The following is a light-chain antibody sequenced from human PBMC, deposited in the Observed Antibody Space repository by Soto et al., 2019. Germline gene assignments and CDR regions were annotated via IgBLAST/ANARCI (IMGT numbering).Light chain of an antibody. CDR3: MQALQSLT. J-gene: IGKJ5*01. CDR1: QSLLYNNTFNY. CDR2: LGS. V-gene: IGKV2-28*01. Sequence: EIVMTQSPLTLPVTPGEPASMSCRSSQSLLYNNTFNYLDWYLQKLGQSPHLLIYLGSNRASGVPDRFSGSGSGTDFSLKISRVEAEDVGTYYCMQALQSLTFGQGTRLEIQ.